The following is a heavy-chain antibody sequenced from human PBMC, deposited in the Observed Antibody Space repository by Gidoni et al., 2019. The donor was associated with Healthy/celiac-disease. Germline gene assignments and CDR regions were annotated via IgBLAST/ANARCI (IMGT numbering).Heavy chain of an antibody. CDR2: ISSSSSTI. Sequence: EVQLVESGGGLVQPGGSLRLSCAASGFTFSSYSMNWVRQAPGKGLEWVSYISSSSSTIYYADSVKGRFTISRDNAKNSLYLQMNSLRAEDTAVYYCARDLLSPLNYYGSGSYYNGLNYYYGMDVWGQGTTVTVSS. CDR1: GFTFSSYS. D-gene: IGHD3-10*01. J-gene: IGHJ6*02. V-gene: IGHV3-48*01. CDR3: ARDLLSPLNYYGSGSYYNGLNYYYGMDV.